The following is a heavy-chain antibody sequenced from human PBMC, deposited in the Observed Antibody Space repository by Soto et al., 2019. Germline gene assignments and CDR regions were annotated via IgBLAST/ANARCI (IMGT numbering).Heavy chain of an antibody. CDR1: GGTFSSYA. J-gene: IGHJ3*02. Sequence: GASVKVSCKASGGTFSSYAISWVRQAPGQGLEWMGGIIPIFGTANYAQKFQGRVTITADESTSTAYMELSSLRSEDTAVDYCVGPAAQNAFDIWGQGTMVTVSS. V-gene: IGHV1-69*13. CDR2: IIPIFGTA. D-gene: IGHD2-2*01. CDR3: VGPAAQNAFDI.